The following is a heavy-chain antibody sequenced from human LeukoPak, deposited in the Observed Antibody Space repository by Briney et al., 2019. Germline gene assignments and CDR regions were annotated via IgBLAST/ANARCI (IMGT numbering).Heavy chain of an antibody. J-gene: IGHJ4*02. Sequence: PGGSLRLSCAASGFTFSTYSMNWVRQAPGKGLEWVSCISSSSGTIYYADSVKGRFTISRDNAKNSLYLQVNSLRAEDTAVYYCARGGYYFDYWGQGTLVTVSS. CDR1: GFTFSTYS. D-gene: IGHD3-10*01. CDR3: ARGGYYFDY. V-gene: IGHV3-48*04. CDR2: ISSSSGTI.